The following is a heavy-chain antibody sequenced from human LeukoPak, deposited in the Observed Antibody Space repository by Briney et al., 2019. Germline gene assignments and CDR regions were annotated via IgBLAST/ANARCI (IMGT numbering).Heavy chain of an antibody. CDR3: ARDRKRANYYYGMDV. CDR1: EFTFSTYD. Sequence: PGGSLRLSCAASEFTFSTYDISWVRQAPGKGLEWVSYLSSSGSTIYYADSVMGRFTISRDNAKNSLYLQMNSLRAEDTAVYYCARDRKRANYYYGMDVWGPGTTVTVSS. CDR2: LSSSGSTI. J-gene: IGHJ6*02. V-gene: IGHV3-48*03. D-gene: IGHD6-25*01.